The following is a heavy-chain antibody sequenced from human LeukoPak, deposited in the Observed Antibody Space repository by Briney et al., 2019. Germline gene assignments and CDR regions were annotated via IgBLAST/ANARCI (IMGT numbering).Heavy chain of an antibody. CDR2: INHSGTT. CDR1: GGSFSHYS. V-gene: IGHV4-34*01. Sequence: SETLSLTCSVSGGSFSHYSWGWIRQAPGKELEWIGEINHSGTTYYNPSLESRAIISVDSSTNQFSLKLSSVTAADTAVYYCARQRYSSGWYWFDPWGQGTLVTVSS. J-gene: IGHJ5*02. CDR3: ARQRYSSGWYWFDP. D-gene: IGHD6-19*01.